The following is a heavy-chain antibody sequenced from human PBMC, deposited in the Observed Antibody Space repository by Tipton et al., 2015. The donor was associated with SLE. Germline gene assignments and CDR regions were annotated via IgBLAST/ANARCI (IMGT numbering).Heavy chain of an antibody. D-gene: IGHD3-22*01. J-gene: IGHJ3*02. CDR1: GFTFSTYG. Sequence: SLRLSCAASGFTFSTYGMHWVRQAPGKGLEWVAVIWFDGSNKYYADAVKGRFTISRDNSKNTLYLQMNSLRAEDTAVYYWAKDLTMIVGDAFDIWGQGTMVTVSS. V-gene: IGHV3-33*06. CDR2: IWFDGSNK. CDR3: AKDLTMIVGDAFDI.